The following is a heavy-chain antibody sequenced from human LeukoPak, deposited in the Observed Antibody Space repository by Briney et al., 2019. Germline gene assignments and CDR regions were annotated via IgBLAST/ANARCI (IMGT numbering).Heavy chain of an antibody. CDR1: GGSISSSSYY. CDR2: IYYSGST. Sequence: SETLSLTCTVSGGSISSSSYYWGWIRLPPGKGLEWIGSIYYSGSTYYNPSLKSRVTISVDTSKNQFSLKLSSVTAADTAVYYCARDPGHCSGGSCYDDAFDIWGQGTMVTVSS. D-gene: IGHD2-15*01. V-gene: IGHV4-39*07. J-gene: IGHJ3*02. CDR3: ARDPGHCSGGSCYDDAFDI.